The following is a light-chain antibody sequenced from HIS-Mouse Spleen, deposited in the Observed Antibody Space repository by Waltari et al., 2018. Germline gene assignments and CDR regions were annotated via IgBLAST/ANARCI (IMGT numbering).Light chain of an antibody. V-gene: IGLV3-19*01. Sequence: SSELTQYPAVSVALGQTVRITCQGDSLRSYYASWYQQKPGQAPVLVIYGKNNRPSGIPDRFSGSSSGNTASLTITGAQAEDDADYYCNSRDSSGNHLVFGGGTKLTVL. J-gene: IGLJ2*01. CDR2: GKN. CDR3: NSRDSSGNHLV. CDR1: SLRSYY.